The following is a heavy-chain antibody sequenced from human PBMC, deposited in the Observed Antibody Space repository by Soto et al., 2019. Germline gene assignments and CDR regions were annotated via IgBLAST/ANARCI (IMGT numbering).Heavy chain of an antibody. D-gene: IGHD1-26*01. CDR2: TSYDGSSE. CDR1: GCFLSDYG. Sequence: QVQLVESGGGVVQSGGSLTLSCTVSGCFLSDYGMHWVRQAPGKGLEWVAATSYDGSSEYYSDSVKDRFTTSRDNSKNTVYLHMNRLRAEDKGLYYCARGGGLNQLLSGSDHWGQGTLVTVSS. J-gene: IGHJ4*02. CDR3: ARGGGLNQLLSGSDH. V-gene: IGHV3-33*05.